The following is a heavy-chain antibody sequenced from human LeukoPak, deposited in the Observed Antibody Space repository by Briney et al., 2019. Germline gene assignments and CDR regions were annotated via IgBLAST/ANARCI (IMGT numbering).Heavy chain of an antibody. J-gene: IGHJ4*02. CDR2: IIPIFGTA. Sequence: GASVKVSCKASGGTFSSYAISWVRQAPGQGLEWMGGIIPIFGTANYAQKFQGRVTITADESTSTAYMELSSLRSEDTAVYYCATFPGNRDYYDSSGYYPRYDYWGQGTLVTVSS. CDR3: ATFPGNRDYYDSSGYYPRYDY. D-gene: IGHD3-22*01. CDR1: GGTFSSYA. V-gene: IGHV1-69*13.